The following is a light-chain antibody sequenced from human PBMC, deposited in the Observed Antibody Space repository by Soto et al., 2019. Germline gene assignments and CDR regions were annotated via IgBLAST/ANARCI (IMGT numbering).Light chain of an antibody. CDR2: EVS. CDR3: SSYTSSSTYV. Sequence: QSALTQPASVSGSPGQSITISCTGTSSDIGRYNLGSWYQQHPGKAPKLLISEVSKRPSGISDRFSGSKSGNTASLTISGLQAEDEGDYYCSSYTSSSTYVFGTGTKVTVL. V-gene: IGLV2-14*02. J-gene: IGLJ1*01. CDR1: SSDIGRYNL.